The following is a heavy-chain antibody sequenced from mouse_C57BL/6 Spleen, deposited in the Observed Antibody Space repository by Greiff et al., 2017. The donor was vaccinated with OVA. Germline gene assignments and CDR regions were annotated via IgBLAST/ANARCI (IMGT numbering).Heavy chain of an antibody. D-gene: IGHD1-1*01. CDR3: AMYYGSSYDWFAY. J-gene: IGHJ3*01. CDR1: GYAFSSYW. CDR2: IYPGDGDT. Sequence: QVQLKQSGAELVKPGASVKISCKASGYAFSSYWMNWVKQRPGKGLEWIGQIYPGDGDTNYNGKFKGKATLTADKSSSTAYMQLSSLTSEDSAVYFCAMYYGSSYDWFAYWGQGTLVTVSA. V-gene: IGHV1-80*01.